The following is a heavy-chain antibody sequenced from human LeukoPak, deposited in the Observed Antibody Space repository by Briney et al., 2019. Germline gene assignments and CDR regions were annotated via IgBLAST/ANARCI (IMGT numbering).Heavy chain of an antibody. CDR2: IYYSGST. CDR3: ARGTGTTYYFDY. D-gene: IGHD1-7*01. V-gene: IGHV4-31*03. J-gene: IGHJ4*02. CDR1: GGSISSGGYY. Sequence: PSQTLSLTCTVSGGSISSGGYYWSWIRQHPGKGLEWIGYIYYSGSTYYNPSLKSRVTISVDTSKNQFSLKLSSVTAADTAVYYCARGTGTTYYFDYWGQGTLVTVSS.